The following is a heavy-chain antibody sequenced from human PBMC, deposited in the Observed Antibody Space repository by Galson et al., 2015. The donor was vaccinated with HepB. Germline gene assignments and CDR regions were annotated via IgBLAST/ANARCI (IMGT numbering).Heavy chain of an antibody. CDR2: ISSSSSTI. Sequence: SLRLSCAASGFTFSSYSMNWVRQAPGKGLEWVSYISSSSSTIYYADSVKGRFTISRDNAKNTLYLQMSSLRAEDSAIYYCAKESPTGYWYFDLWGRGTLVTVSS. CDR3: AKESPTGYWYFDL. CDR1: GFTFSSYS. V-gene: IGHV3-48*01. D-gene: IGHD3-9*01. J-gene: IGHJ2*01.